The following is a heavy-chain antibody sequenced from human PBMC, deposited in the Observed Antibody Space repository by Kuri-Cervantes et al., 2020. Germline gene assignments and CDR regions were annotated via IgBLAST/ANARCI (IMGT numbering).Heavy chain of an antibody. J-gene: IGHJ4*02. Sequence: SLKISCAASGFTFDDYAMHWVRQAPGKGLEWVSGISWNSGSIGYADSVKGRFTISRDNAKNSLYLQMNSLRAEDTALYYCAKSLTGTPLADFDYWGQGTLVTVSS. CDR2: ISWNSGSI. D-gene: IGHD1-20*01. CDR1: GFTFDDYA. V-gene: IGHV3-9*01. CDR3: AKSLTGTPLADFDY.